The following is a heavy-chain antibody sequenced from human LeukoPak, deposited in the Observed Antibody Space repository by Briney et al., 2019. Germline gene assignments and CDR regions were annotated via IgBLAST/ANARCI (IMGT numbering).Heavy chain of an antibody. V-gene: IGHV1-2*02. CDR3: ARGHAGGYCSGGSCYSDY. CDR1: GYTFTGYY. J-gene: IGHJ4*02. Sequence: ASVKVSCKASGYTFTGYYMHWVRQAPGQGLEWMGWINPNSGGTNYAQKFQGRVTMTRDTSISTAYMELSRLRSDDTAVYYCARGHAGGYCSGGSCYSDYWGQGTLVTVSS. CDR2: INPNSGGT. D-gene: IGHD2-15*01.